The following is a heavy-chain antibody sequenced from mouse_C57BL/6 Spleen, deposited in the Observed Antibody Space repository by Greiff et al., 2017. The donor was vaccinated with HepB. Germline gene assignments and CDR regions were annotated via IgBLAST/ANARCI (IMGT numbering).Heavy chain of an antibody. Sequence: VQLQESGAELVKPGASVKISCKASGYAFSSYWMNWVKQRPGQGLEWIGQIYPGDGDTNYNGKFTGKDTLTADKSSSTAYMQHSSLTSESSAVYFCTRDGGDFAYWGQGTTLTVSS. J-gene: IGHJ2*01. CDR1: GYAFSSYW. V-gene: IGHV1-80*01. CDR2: IYPGDGDT. CDR3: TRDGGDFAY.